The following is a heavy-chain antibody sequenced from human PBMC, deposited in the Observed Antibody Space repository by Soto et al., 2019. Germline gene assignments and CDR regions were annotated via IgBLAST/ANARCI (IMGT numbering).Heavy chain of an antibody. CDR3: ARHPDYGGNRRYCYFDL. V-gene: IGHV5-51*01. CDR2: IYPGDSDT. CDR1: GYSFTSYW. Sequence: GASRKISCKLSGYSFTSYWIGWVRHMPRKGLEWVGIIYPGDSDTRYSPSFQGQLTISPDKSISTAYLQWSRLKASGPAMYDRARHPDYGGNRRYCYFDLWGRGTLVTVSS. J-gene: IGHJ2*01. D-gene: IGHD4-17*01.